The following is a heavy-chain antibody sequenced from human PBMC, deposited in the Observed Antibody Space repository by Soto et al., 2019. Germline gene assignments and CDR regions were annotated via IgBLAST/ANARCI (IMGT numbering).Heavy chain of an antibody. J-gene: IGHJ6*02. Sequence: ASVKVSCKASGYTFTSYAMHWVRQAPGQRLEWMGWINAGNGNTKYSQKFQGRVTITRDTSASTAYMELSSLRSEDTAVYYCGIPEYSSGVLGMDVWGQGTTVTVS. CDR2: INAGNGNT. D-gene: IGHD6-19*01. CDR1: GYTFTSYA. V-gene: IGHV1-3*01. CDR3: GIPEYSSGVLGMDV.